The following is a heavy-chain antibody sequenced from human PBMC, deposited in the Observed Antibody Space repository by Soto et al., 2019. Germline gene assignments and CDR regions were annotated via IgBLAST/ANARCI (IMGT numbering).Heavy chain of an antibody. CDR1: GYTFTSYG. CDR3: AREGAAAGTSYYYGMDV. D-gene: IGHD6-13*01. Sequence: ASVKVSCKASGYTFTSYGISWVRQAPGQGLEWMGWISAYNGNTKYAQKLQGRVTMTTDTSTSTAYMELRSLRSDDTAVYYCAREGAAAGTSYYYGMDVWGQGTTVTVSS. J-gene: IGHJ6*02. V-gene: IGHV1-18*04. CDR2: ISAYNGNT.